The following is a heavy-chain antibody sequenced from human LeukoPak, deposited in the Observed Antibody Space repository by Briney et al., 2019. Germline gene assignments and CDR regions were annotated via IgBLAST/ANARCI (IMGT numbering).Heavy chain of an antibody. CDR1: GFTFSSYW. V-gene: IGHV3-74*01. J-gene: IGHJ4*02. D-gene: IGHD3-9*01. CDR3: ARTTMFSDILSL. Sequence: GSSLRLSCAASGFTFSSYWMHWVRQAPGKGLVWVSRINSDGSSTSYADSVKGRFTISRDSAKNTLYLQMNSLRAEDTAVYYCARTTMFSDILSLWGQGTLVTVSS. CDR2: INSDGSST.